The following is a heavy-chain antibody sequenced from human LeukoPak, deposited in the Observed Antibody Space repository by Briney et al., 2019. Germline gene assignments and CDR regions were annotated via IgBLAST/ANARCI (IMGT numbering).Heavy chain of an antibody. D-gene: IGHD2-2*01. V-gene: IGHV4-61*02. CDR2: IYTSGST. CDR3: ARPRFGCSSTSCYLFDH. CDR1: GGSISSGSYY. J-gene: IGHJ4*02. Sequence: SQTLSLTCTVSGGSISSGSYYWSWIRQPAGKGLEWIGRIYTSGSTNYNPSLKSRVTISVDTSKNQFSLKLSSVTAADTAVYYCARPRFGCSSTSCYLFDHWGQGTLVTVSS.